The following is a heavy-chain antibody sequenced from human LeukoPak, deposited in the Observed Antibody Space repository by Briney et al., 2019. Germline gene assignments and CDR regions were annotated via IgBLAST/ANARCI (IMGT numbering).Heavy chain of an antibody. CDR3: ARARWTSTVTTYYLDF. D-gene: IGHD4-17*01. J-gene: IGHJ4*02. Sequence: ASVKVSCKASGYIFTDYAIQWVRQAPGQGLEWMGWINAGNGKTKYSQKFQGRVTITRDTSASTAYMELSGLRSDDTAVYCRARARWTSTVTTYYLDFWGQGTLVTVSS. CDR1: GYIFTDYA. CDR2: INAGNGKT. V-gene: IGHV1-3*01.